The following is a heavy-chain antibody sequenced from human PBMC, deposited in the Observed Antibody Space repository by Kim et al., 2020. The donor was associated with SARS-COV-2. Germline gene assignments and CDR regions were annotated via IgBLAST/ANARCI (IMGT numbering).Heavy chain of an antibody. Sequence: GGSLRLSCAASGFTFDDYAMHWVRQAPGKGLEWVSLISWDGGSTYYADSVKGRFTISRDNSKNSLYLQMNSLRAEDTALYYCLGIAVAGTDDYWGQGTLVTVSS. V-gene: IGHV3-43D*03. D-gene: IGHD6-19*01. J-gene: IGHJ4*02. CDR3: LGIAVAGTDDY. CDR1: GFTFDDYA. CDR2: ISWDGGST.